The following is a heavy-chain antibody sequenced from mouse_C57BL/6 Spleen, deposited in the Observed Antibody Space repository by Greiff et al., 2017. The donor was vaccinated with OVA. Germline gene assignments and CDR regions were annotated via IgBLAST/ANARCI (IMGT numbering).Heavy chain of an antibody. V-gene: IGHV1-82*01. J-gene: IGHJ2*01. D-gene: IGHD1-1*01. CDR1: GYAFSSSW. CDR3: ARITTVVARDFDY. CDR2: IYPGDGDT. Sequence: VQLQESGPELVKPGASVKISCKASGYAFSSSWMNWVKQRPGKGLEWIGRIYPGDGDTNYNGKFKGKATLTADKSSSTAYMQLSSLTSEDSAVYFCARITTVVARDFDYWGQGTTLTVSS.